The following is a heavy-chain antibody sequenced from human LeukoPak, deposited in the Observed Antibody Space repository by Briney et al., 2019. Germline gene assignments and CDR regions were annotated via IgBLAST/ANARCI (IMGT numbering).Heavy chain of an antibody. V-gene: IGHV3-30*18. CDR3: AKPPGYCSGGSCYSGPNFDY. CDR1: GFTFTTYG. J-gene: IGHJ4*02. Sequence: GGSLRLSCAASGFTFTTYGLHWVRQAPGKGLEWVAAIASNGGSEYYADSVKGRFTISRDNSKNTLYLQMNSLRAEDTAVYYCAKPPGYCSGGSCYSGPNFDYWGQGTLVTVSS. D-gene: IGHD2-15*01. CDR2: IASNGGSE.